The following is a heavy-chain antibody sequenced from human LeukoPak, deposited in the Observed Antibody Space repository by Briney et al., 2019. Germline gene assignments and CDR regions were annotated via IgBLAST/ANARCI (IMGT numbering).Heavy chain of an antibody. V-gene: IGHV3-23*01. CDR2: ISGSGDTT. CDR3: AKVQEMDTILPPFHY. J-gene: IGHJ4*02. D-gene: IGHD5-24*01. CDR1: GDSLGRYY. Sequence: ETLSLTCNVSGDSLGRYYWSWVRQAPGKGLEWVSAISGSGDTTFYADSVKGRFTISRDNSKNTLYLQVNSLRAADTAIYYCAKVQEMDTILPPFHYWGQGTLVTVSS.